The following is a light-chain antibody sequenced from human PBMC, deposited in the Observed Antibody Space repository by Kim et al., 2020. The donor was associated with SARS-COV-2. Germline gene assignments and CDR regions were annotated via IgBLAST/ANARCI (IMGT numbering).Light chain of an antibody. V-gene: IGLV3-1*01. Sequence: LSPGQTASLTCSGDKLGDKYVSWYQQTPGQSPVVLIYQDNKRPSGIPERFSGSKSGNTATLTISGTQAMDEADYFCQAWDSSTAVFGGGTQLTVL. J-gene: IGLJ3*02. CDR3: QAWDSSTAV. CDR2: QDN. CDR1: KLGDKY.